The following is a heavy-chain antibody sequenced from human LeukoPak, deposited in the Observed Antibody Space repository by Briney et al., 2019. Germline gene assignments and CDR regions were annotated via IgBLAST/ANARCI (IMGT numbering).Heavy chain of an antibody. J-gene: IGHJ4*02. D-gene: IGHD4-23*01. CDR2: IHRSGNI. Sequence: SETLSLTCAVYGGSFSDYYWTWIRQPPGKGLEWIGEIHRSGNINYNPSLKSRVTISVDTSKNQFSLKLSSVTAADTAVYYCARALTYGGNYFVDYWGRGRLVAVSS. CDR1: GGSFSDYY. CDR3: ARALTYGGNYFVDY. V-gene: IGHV4-34*01.